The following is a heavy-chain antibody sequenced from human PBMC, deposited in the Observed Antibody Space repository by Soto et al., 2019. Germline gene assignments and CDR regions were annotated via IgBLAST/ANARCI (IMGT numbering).Heavy chain of an antibody. Sequence: PSATLSLTCAISGDSVSSNSAAWNWISQSPSRGLEWLGRTYYRSKWYNDYAVSVKSRITINPDTSKNQFSLQLNAVTPADTAVYYWARDLPHCSCTSCTSYWGQGTLVTVSS. J-gene: IGHJ4*02. D-gene: IGHD2-2*01. CDR1: GDSVSSNSAA. CDR2: TYYRSKWYN. V-gene: IGHV6-1*01. CDR3: ARDLPHCSCTSCTSY.